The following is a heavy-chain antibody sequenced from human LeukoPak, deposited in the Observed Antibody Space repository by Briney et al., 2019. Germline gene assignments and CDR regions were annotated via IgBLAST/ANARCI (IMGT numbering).Heavy chain of an antibody. V-gene: IGHV3-21*01. CDR2: ITSSSNYI. CDR1: GSTFRSYS. CDR3: AGGNFGYWFDP. J-gene: IGHJ5*02. Sequence: GGSLRLSCVASGSTFRSYSMNWVRQAPGKGLEWVSSITSSSNYIYYADSVKGRFTISRDNAKNSLYLQMNSLRAEDTAVYYCAGGNFGYWFDPWGQGTLVTVSS. D-gene: IGHD4-23*01.